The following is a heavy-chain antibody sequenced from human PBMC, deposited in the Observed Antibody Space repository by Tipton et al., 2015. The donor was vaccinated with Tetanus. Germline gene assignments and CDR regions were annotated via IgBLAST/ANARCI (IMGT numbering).Heavy chain of an antibody. D-gene: IGHD4-17*01. J-gene: IGHJ6*02. CDR3: VRDRGLTTSGGIGMDV. CDR2: FYYTGNT. CDR1: GGSISSNY. V-gene: IGHV4-59*01. Sequence: TLSLTCTVSGGSISSNYWSWIRQPPGKGLEWIGSFYYTGNTNYNPSLKSRVTISVDTSKSQFSLKLTSVTAADTAVYYCVRDRGLTTSGGIGMDVWGQGTTVTVSS.